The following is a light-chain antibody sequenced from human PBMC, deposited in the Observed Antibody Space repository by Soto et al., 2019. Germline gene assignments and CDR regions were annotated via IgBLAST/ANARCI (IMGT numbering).Light chain of an antibody. CDR2: NNN. Sequence: QSVLTQPPSASGTPGQTVIISCSGSRSDIGSNSVNWYQHLPGTAPKLLIYNNNQRPSGVPDRFSGSKSGTSASLAISGLQSEAEADYYCAAWDDSLTGPVFGTGTKVTVL. CDR3: AAWDDSLTGPV. V-gene: IGLV1-44*01. CDR1: RSDIGSNS. J-gene: IGLJ1*01.